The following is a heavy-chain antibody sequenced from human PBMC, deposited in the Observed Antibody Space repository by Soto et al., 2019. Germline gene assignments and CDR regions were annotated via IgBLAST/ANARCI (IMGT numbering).Heavy chain of an antibody. D-gene: IGHD2-2*01. CDR2: ISGSGGST. CDR1: GFTFSSYA. Sequence: GGSLRLSCAASGFTFSSYAMSWVRQAPGKGLEWVSAISGSGGSTYYADSVKGRFTISRDNSKNTLYLQMNSLRAEDSAVYYCAKAAFSSTSCYDLALYGMDVWGQGTTVTVSS. CDR3: AKAAFSSTSCYDLALYGMDV. J-gene: IGHJ6*02. V-gene: IGHV3-23*01.